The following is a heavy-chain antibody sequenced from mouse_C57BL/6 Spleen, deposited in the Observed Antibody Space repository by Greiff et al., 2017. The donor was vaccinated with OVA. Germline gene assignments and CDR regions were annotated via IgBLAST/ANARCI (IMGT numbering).Heavy chain of an antibody. D-gene: IGHD1-1*01. V-gene: IGHV5-16*01. J-gene: IGHJ2*01. CDR2: INYDGSST. CDR3: AREGSSCFDY. Sequence: EVKLMESEGGLVQPGSSMKLSCTASGFTFSDYYMAWVRQVPEKGLEWVANINYDGSSTYYLDSLKSRFIISRDNAKNILYLQMSSLKSEDTATYYCAREGSSCFDYWGQGTTLTVSS. CDR1: GFTFSDYY.